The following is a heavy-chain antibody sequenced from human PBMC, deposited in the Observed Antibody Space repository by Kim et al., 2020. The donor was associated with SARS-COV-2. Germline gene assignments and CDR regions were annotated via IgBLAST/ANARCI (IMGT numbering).Heavy chain of an antibody. CDR1: GFTFSSYA. D-gene: IGHD1-1*01. J-gene: IGHJ4*02. CDR3: AREGGIRPRGYFDY. Sequence: GGSLRLSCAASGFTFSSYAMHWVRQAPGKGLEWVAVISYDGSNKYYADSVKGRFTISRDNSKNTLYLQMNSLRAEDTAVYYCAREGGIRPRGYFDYWGQGTLVTVSS. V-gene: IGHV3-30*04. CDR2: ISYDGSNK.